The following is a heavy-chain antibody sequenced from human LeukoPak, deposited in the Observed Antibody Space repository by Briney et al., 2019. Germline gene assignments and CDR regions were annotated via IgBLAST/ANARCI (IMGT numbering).Heavy chain of an antibody. Sequence: SGGSLRLSCAASGVTFSGYSMNWVRQAPGKGLEWVSAITATSLHIYYADSVKGRFTISRDNAKNTLYLQMNSLRAEDTAVYYCAKDLSPGYQLLWRSTFDYWGQGTLVTVSS. CDR3: AKDLSPGYQLLWRSTFDY. J-gene: IGHJ4*02. CDR1: GVTFSGYS. V-gene: IGHV3-21*01. CDR2: ITATSLHI. D-gene: IGHD2-2*01.